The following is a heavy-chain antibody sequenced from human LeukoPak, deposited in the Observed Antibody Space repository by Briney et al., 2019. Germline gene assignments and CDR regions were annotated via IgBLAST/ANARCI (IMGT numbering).Heavy chain of an antibody. D-gene: IGHD3-22*01. J-gene: IGHJ3*02. CDR1: GFTFDDYG. Sequence: GGSLRRYCAASGFTFDDYGMSWVRQAPGKGLEWVSGINWNGGSTGYADSVKGRFTISRDNAKNSLYLQMNRLRAEDTALYYCARDTPTQGYYDSSGYYTDAFDIWGQGTMVTVSS. CDR2: INWNGGST. CDR3: ARDTPTQGYYDSSGYYTDAFDI. V-gene: IGHV3-20*04.